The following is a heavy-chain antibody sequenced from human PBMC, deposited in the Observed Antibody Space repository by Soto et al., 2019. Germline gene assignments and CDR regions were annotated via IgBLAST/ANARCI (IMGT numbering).Heavy chain of an antibody. D-gene: IGHD2-2*01. Sequence: PGGSLRLSCAASGFTFSSYAMHWVRQAPGKGLEWVAVISYDGSNKYYADSVKGRFTISRDNSKNTLYLQMNSLRAEDTAVYYCARVSDLYCISTSCIYYYGMDVWGPGTTVTVSS. CDR2: ISYDGSNK. CDR1: GFTFSSYA. V-gene: IGHV3-30-3*01. J-gene: IGHJ6*02. CDR3: ARVSDLYCISTSCIYYYGMDV.